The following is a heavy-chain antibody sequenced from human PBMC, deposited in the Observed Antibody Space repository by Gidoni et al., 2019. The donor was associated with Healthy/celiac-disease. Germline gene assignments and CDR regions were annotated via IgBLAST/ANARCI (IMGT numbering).Heavy chain of an antibody. CDR2: IYSGGST. V-gene: IGHV3-66*01. CDR3: ARDSSGYYYGGAFDI. D-gene: IGHD3-22*01. J-gene: IGHJ3*02. CDR1: GFTVSSNS. Sequence: EVQLVESGGGLVQPGGSLRLSCAASGFTVSSNSMSWVRQAPGKGLEWVSVIYSGGSTYYADSVKGRFTISRDNSKNTLYLQMNSLRAEDTAVYYCARDSSGYYYGGAFDIWGQGTMVTVSS.